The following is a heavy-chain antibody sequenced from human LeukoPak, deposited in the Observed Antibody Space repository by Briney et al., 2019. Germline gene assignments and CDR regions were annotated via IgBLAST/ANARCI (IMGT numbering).Heavy chain of an antibody. Sequence: SETLSLTCAVYGGSFSSYYWSWIRQPPGKGLEWIGEINHSGSTNYNPSLKSRVTISVDTSKNQFSLKLSSVTAADTAVYYCAREEVVPTSLTTAYYFDYWGQGTLVTVSS. J-gene: IGHJ4*02. CDR1: GGSFSSYY. D-gene: IGHD2-2*01. V-gene: IGHV4-34*01. CDR2: INHSGST. CDR3: AREEVVPTSLTTAYYFDY.